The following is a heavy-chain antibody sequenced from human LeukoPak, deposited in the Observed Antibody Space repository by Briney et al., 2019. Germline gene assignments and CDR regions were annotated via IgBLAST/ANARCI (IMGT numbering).Heavy chain of an antibody. CDR2: IKQDGSEK. CDR3: ARLAEAYYDFWSGYSYYFDY. V-gene: IGHV3-7*01. J-gene: IGHJ4*02. D-gene: IGHD3-3*01. CDR1: GFTFSSYW. Sequence: GGSLRLSCAASGFTFSSYWMSWVRQAPGKGLEWVANIKQDGSEKYYVDSVKGRFTISRDNAKNSLYLQVNSLRAEDTAVYYCARLAEAYYDFWSGYSYYFDYWGQGTLVTVSS.